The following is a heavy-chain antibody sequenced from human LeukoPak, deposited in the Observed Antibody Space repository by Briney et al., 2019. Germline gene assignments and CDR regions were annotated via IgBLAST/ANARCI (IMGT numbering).Heavy chain of an antibody. V-gene: IGHV3-9*01. D-gene: IGHD5-18*01. CDR3: AKVRYGYGTFGAFDI. CDR2: ISWESGSI. Sequence: GGSLRLSCAASGFTFDDYAMHWVRQAPGKGLEWVSGISWESGSIGYADSVKGRFTISRDNAKKSLYLQVNSLRAEDTALYYCAKVRYGYGTFGAFDIWGQGTMVTVSS. J-gene: IGHJ3*02. CDR1: GFTFDDYA.